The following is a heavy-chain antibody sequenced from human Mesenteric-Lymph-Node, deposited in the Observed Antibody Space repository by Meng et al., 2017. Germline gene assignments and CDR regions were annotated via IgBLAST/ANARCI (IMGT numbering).Heavy chain of an antibody. D-gene: IGHD5-24*01. J-gene: IGHJ5*02. CDR1: GGSISSGSYY. CDR3: ARGSAYNKAGIDP. V-gene: IGHV4-61*02. Sequence: SETLSLTCTVSGGSISSGSYYWSWIRQPAGKGLEWIGRIYTSGSTNYNPSLKSRVSLSVDTSKNQFSLKVTSVTAADTAVYFCARGSAYNKAGIDPWGQGTLVTVSS. CDR2: IYTSGST.